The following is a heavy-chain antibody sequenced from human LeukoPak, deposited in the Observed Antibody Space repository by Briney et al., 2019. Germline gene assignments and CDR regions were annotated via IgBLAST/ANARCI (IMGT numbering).Heavy chain of an antibody. Sequence: PSETLSLTCAVYGGSFSGYYWSWIRQPPGKGLEWIGEINHSGSTNYNPSLKSRVTISVDTSKNQFSLKLSSVTAADTAVHYCARGGWAVAGTKYFQHWGQGTLVTVSS. CDR1: GGSFSGYY. D-gene: IGHD6-19*01. CDR3: ARGGWAVAGTKYFQH. CDR2: INHSGST. J-gene: IGHJ1*01. V-gene: IGHV4-34*01.